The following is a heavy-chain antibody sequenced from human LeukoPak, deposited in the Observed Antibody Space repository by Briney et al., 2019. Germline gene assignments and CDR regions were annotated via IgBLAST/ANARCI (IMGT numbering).Heavy chain of an antibody. CDR2: ISSSGSTI. Sequence: GGSLRLSCAASGFTFSSYSMNWVRQAPGKGLEWVSYISSSGSTIYYADSVKGRFTISRDNAKNSLYLQMNSLRAEDTAVYYCARDLSSSWFDYWGQGTLVTVSS. CDR1: GFTFSSYS. D-gene: IGHD6-13*01. V-gene: IGHV3-48*04. J-gene: IGHJ4*02. CDR3: ARDLSSSWFDY.